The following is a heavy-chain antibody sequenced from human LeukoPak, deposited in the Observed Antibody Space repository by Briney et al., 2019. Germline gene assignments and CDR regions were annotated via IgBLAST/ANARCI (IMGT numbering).Heavy chain of an antibody. CDR3: ARDQGRRHCSGGSCYRLGHYYFDY. D-gene: IGHD2-15*01. J-gene: IGHJ4*02. Sequence: PSETLSLTCAVYGGSFSGYYWSWIRQPPGKGLEWIGEINHSGSTNYNPSLKSRVTISVDTSKNQFSLKLSSVTAADTAVYYCARDQGRRHCSGGSCYRLGHYYFDYWGQGTLVTVSS. CDR2: INHSGST. CDR1: GGSFSGYY. V-gene: IGHV4-34*01.